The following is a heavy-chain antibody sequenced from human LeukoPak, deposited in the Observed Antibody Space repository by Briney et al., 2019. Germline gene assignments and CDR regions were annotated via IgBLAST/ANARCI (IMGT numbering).Heavy chain of an antibody. CDR3: AREPVSSRLFYDPFDI. CDR1: GGSISSYY. Sequence: SETLSLTCTVSGGSISSYYWSWVRQPGGKGMEWLGRIYTSGSTDYNPSLKIRVTISVHPSKTHFSLKLTSVTAADTAVYYCAREPVSSRLFYDPFDIWGQGTMVSVSS. CDR2: IYTSGST. J-gene: IGHJ3*02. V-gene: IGHV4-4*07. D-gene: IGHD2-15*01.